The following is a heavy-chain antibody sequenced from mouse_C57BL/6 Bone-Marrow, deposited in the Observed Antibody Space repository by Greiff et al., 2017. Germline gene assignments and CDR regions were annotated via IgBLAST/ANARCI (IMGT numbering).Heavy chain of an antibody. J-gene: IGHJ2*01. V-gene: IGHV1-50*01. D-gene: IGHD3-2*02. CDR1: GYTFTSYW. CDR3: ARSTGYVDYFDY. CDR2: IDPSDSYT. Sequence: QVQLQQSGAELVKPGASVKLSCKASGYTFTSYWMQWVKQRPGQGLEWIGEIDPSDSYTNYNQKFKGKATLTVDTSSSTDYMQLSSLTSEDSAVYYCARSTGYVDYFDYWGQGTTRTVSS.